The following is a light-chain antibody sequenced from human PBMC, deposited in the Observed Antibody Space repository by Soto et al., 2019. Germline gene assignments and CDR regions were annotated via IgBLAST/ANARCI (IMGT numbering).Light chain of an antibody. J-gene: IGLJ1*01. Sequence: SYELTQPPSVSGSPGQTARITCPGDALPKQYAYWSQQKPGQAPVVVIYKASERPSGIPERFSGSSSGTTVTLTISGVQAADEADYYCQSADSSGTYGVFGTGTKVTV. CDR2: KAS. V-gene: IGLV3-25*02. CDR1: ALPKQY. CDR3: QSADSSGTYGV.